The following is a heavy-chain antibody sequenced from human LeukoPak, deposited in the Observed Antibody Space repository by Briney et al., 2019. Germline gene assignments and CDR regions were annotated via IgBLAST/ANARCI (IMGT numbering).Heavy chain of an antibody. CDR1: GFIFSTYS. J-gene: IGHJ4*02. V-gene: IGHV3-48*02. CDR2: ISSSSSSI. CDR3: ARSGYGSRWYFFDH. D-gene: IGHD6-13*01. Sequence: GGSLRLSCAASGFIFSTYSINWVRQAPGKGLEWVSHISSSSSSIYYADSVKGRFTISRDNAKDSLYLQMNSLRDEDTAVYYCARSGYGSRWYFFDHWGQGTLVTVSS.